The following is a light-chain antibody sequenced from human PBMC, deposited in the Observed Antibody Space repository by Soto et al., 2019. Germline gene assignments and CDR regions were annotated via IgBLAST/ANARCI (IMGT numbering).Light chain of an antibody. V-gene: IGKV3-11*01. J-gene: IGKJ5*01. CDR2: DAS. CDR3: QQRSDWFT. Sequence: EIVLTQSPATLSLSPGARATLSCRASQSVSNYLAWYQQKPGQAPSLLIYDASKRATGIPARFSGSASGTYSPPTISIQPPEYSAVYDCQQRSDWFTFGPGTRLDIK. CDR1: QSVSNY.